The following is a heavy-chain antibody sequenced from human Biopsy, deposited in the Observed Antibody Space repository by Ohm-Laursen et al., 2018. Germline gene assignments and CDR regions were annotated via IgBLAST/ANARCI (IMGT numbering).Heavy chain of an antibody. CDR2: VYYSGST. D-gene: IGHD3-3*01. Sequence: SETLSLTCSVSGGSISSRNHYWGWLRQPPGKGLEWIGYVYYSGSTFYNSSLESRVTVSVDTSKNQFPLRLTSMSASDTAVYYCARHSLDDFWSGAHYYFDYWGLGTLVTVSS. CDR3: ARHSLDDFWSGAHYYFDY. CDR1: GGSISSRNHY. J-gene: IGHJ4*02. V-gene: IGHV4-39*01.